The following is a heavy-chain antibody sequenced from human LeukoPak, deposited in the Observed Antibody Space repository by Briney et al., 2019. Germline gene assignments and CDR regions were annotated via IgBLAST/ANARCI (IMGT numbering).Heavy chain of an antibody. V-gene: IGHV3-21*01. J-gene: IGHJ5*02. CDR2: ISSSSSYI. Sequence: GGSLRLSCAASGFTFNTYSMNWVRQAPGKGLEWVSSISSSSSYIYYADSVKGRFTISRDNAKNSLYLQMNSLRAEDTAVYYCARVRGVIGWFDPWGQGTLVTVSS. CDR3: ARVRGVIGWFDP. CDR1: GFTFNTYS. D-gene: IGHD3-16*02.